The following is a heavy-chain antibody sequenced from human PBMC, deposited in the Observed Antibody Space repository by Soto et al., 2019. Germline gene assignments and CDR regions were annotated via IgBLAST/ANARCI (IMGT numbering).Heavy chain of an antibody. CDR2: LNSVDST. J-gene: IGHJ4*02. D-gene: IGHD4-17*01. CDR1: GFTFSNYA. CDR3: ARQRSTTGGGLQAHFDQ. Sequence: EVQLLESGGALVQPGGSLRLSCAASGFTFSNYAISWVRQAPGKGLEGVSALNSVDSTYYADSVKGRFTISRDNSKNTQYLQMNSLRAEDTALYYCARQRSTTGGGLQAHFDQWGQGTLVVVSS. V-gene: IGHV3-23*01.